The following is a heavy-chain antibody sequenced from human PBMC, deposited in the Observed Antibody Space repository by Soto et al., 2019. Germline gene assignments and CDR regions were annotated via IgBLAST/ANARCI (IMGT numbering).Heavy chain of an antibody. CDR3: ARVRARLWFGELSA. CDR1: GGSISSGGYY. D-gene: IGHD3-10*01. V-gene: IGHV4-31*03. J-gene: IGHJ5*02. CDR2: IYYSGST. Sequence: TLSRTCTVSGGSISSGGYYWSWIRQHPGKGLEWIGYIYYSGSTYYNPSLKSRVTISVDTSKNQFSLKLSSVTAADTAVYYCARVRARLWFGELSAWGQGTLVTVSS.